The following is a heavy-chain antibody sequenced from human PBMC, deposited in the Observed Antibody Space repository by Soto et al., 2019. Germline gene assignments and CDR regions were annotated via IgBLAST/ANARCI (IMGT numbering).Heavy chain of an antibody. CDR1: GGTFSSYA. Sequence: GASVKFSCKASGGTFSSYAISWVRQAPGQGLEWMGGIIPILGTANYAQKFQGRVTITADESTSTAYMELSSLRSEDTAVYYCARGPPDHITIFGVVLGWFDPWGQGTLVTVSS. D-gene: IGHD3-3*01. V-gene: IGHV1-69*13. CDR3: ARGPPDHITIFGVVLGWFDP. CDR2: IIPILGTA. J-gene: IGHJ5*02.